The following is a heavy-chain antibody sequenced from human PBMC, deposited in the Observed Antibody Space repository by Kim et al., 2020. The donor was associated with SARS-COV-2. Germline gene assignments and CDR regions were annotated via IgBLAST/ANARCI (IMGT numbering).Heavy chain of an antibody. V-gene: IGHV3-7*03. J-gene: IGHJ4*02. CDR1: GFTFSSYW. Sequence: GGSLRLSCAASGFTFSSYWMSWVRQAPGKGLEWVANIKQDGSEKYYVDSVKGRFTISRDNAKNSLYLQMNSLRAEDTAVYYCARARIQLWSRGGLYYFDYWGQGTLVTVSS. CDR3: ARARIQLWSRGGLYYFDY. CDR2: IKQDGSEK. D-gene: IGHD5-18*01.